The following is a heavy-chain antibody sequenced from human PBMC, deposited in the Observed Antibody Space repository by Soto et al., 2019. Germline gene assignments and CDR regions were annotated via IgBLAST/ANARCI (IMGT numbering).Heavy chain of an antibody. J-gene: IGHJ6*02. D-gene: IGHD3-3*01. CDR2: TRNKANSYTT. CDR3: ARSYDFWSAPLAPGYYYYGMDV. CDR1: GFTFSDHY. V-gene: IGHV3-72*01. Sequence: HPGGSLRLSCAASGFTFSDHYMDWVRQAPGKGLEWVGRTRNKANSYTTEYAASVKGRFTISRDDSKNSLYLQMNSLKTEDTAVYYCARSYDFWSAPLAPGYYYYGMDVWGQGTTVTVSS.